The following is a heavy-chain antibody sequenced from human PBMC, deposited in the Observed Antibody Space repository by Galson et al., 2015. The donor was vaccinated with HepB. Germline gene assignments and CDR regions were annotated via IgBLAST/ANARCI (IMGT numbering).Heavy chain of an antibody. CDR2: IYWDDDK. CDR1: GLSLSTSGVN. CDR3: AHSHIGVDGIYKEEKSFDS. D-gene: IGHD2-2*01. J-gene: IGHJ4*02. Sequence: PALVKPTQTLTLTCTFSGLSLSTSGVNVGWIRKPPGKALEWLALIYWDDDKRYSPSLQRRLSITKDTSKSQVVLTMTNKDPVDTATYYCAHSHIGVDGIYKEEKSFDSWGQGTLVIVSS. V-gene: IGHV2-5*02.